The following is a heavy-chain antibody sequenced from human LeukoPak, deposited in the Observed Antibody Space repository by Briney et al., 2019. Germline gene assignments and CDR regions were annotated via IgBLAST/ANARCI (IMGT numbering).Heavy chain of an antibody. CDR2: ISGSGGST. V-gene: IGHV3-23*01. D-gene: IGHD3-3*01. CDR3: ARDEARGYDFRPQDH. J-gene: IGHJ4*02. CDR1: GFTLSNYA. Sequence: GGSLRLSCSASGFTLSNYAMSWVRQAPGKGLEWVSAISGSGGSTYYADSVKGRFTISRDTSKNTLYLQMNSLRAEDTAVYYCARDEARGYDFRPQDHWGQGTLVSVSS.